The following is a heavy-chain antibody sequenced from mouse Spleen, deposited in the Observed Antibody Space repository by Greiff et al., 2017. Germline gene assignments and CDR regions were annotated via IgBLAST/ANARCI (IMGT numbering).Heavy chain of an antibody. D-gene: IGHD3-2*01. CDR2: INPNNGGT. CDR3: ARTDSSGPLDY. Sequence: VQLQQSGPELVKPGASVKISCKASGYTFTDYYMNWVKQSHGKSLEWIGDINPNNGGTSYNQKFKGKATLTVDKSSSTAYIELRSLTSEDSAVYYCARTDSSGPLDYWGQGTTLTVSS. V-gene: IGHV1-26*01. CDR1: GYTFTDYY. J-gene: IGHJ2*01.